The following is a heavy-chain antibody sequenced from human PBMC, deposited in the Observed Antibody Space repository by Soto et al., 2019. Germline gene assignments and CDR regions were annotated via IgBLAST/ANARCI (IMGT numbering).Heavy chain of an antibody. CDR3: ASGIAAIYGMDG. CDR1: GGTFSSYA. D-gene: IGHD6-13*01. V-gene: IGHV1-69*06. J-gene: IGHJ6*02. Sequence: SVKVSCKYSGGTFSSYAIICVRQAPGQGLEWMGGIIPIFGTANYAQKFQGRVTITADKSTSTAYMELSSLRSEETAVYYCASGIAAIYGMDGWGQGTTVTFS. CDR2: IIPIFGTA.